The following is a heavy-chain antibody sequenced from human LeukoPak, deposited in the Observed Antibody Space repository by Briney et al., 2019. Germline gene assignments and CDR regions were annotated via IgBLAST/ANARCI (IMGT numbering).Heavy chain of an antibody. Sequence: GGSLRLSCAASGFTFSSYGMHWVRQAPGKGLEWVAVIWHDGNNKYYADSVKGRFTIFRDNSKNTLYLQMNSLRAEDTAVYYCARSTSSEYDIYHFDYWGQGTLVTVSS. J-gene: IGHJ4*02. CDR1: GFTFSSYG. CDR3: ARSTSSEYDIYHFDY. D-gene: IGHD3-9*01. V-gene: IGHV3-33*01. CDR2: IWHDGNNK.